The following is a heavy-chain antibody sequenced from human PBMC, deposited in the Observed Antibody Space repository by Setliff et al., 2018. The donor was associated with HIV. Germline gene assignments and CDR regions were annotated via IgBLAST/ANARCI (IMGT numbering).Heavy chain of an antibody. CDR3: ARDPPGIAVAGTDI. J-gene: IGHJ3*02. V-gene: IGHV3-53*01. Sequence: GGSLRLSCAASGFTVSSNYMSWVRQAPGKGLEWVSIMYSGGSTYYADSVKGRFTISRDNSKNTLYLQMKTLRVEDTAVYYCARDPPGIAVAGTDIWGQGTMVT. D-gene: IGHD6-19*01. CDR1: GFTVSSNY. CDR2: MYSGGST.